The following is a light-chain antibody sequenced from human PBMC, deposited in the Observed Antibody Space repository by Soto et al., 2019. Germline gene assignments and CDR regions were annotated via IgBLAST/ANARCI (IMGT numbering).Light chain of an antibody. CDR1: SSNIGSNT. Sequence: QSVLTQSPSASGTPGQRVSISCSGSSSNIGSNTVSWYQHVPGTAPKLLIYSNDQRPSAVPGRFSGSKSGSSASLAISGLQSEDEAYYYCATWDDSLNVVFGGGTKLPVL. J-gene: IGLJ3*02. CDR3: ATWDDSLNVV. V-gene: IGLV1-44*01. CDR2: SND.